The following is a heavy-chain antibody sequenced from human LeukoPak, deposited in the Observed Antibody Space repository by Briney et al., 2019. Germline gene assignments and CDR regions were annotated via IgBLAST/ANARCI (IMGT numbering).Heavy chain of an antibody. Sequence: GASVTVSCKASGGTFSSYAISWVRQAPGQGLEWMGRIIPILGIANYAQKFQGRVTITADKSTSTAYMELSSLRSEDTAVYYCARVVVPAAIQYYYYYGMDVWGQGTTVTVSS. CDR2: IIPILGIA. CDR1: GGTFSSYA. D-gene: IGHD2-2*01. CDR3: ARVVVPAAIQYYYYYGMDV. V-gene: IGHV1-69*04. J-gene: IGHJ6*02.